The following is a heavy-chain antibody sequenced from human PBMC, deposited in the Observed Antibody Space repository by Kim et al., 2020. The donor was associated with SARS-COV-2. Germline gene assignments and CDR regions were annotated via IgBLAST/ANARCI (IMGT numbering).Heavy chain of an antibody. V-gene: IGHV3-11*01. CDR3: ARVGSTVAAGIIYY. CDR1: GFTFSDYY. Sequence: GGSLRLSCAASGFTFSDYYMSWIRQAPGTGLEWVSHISNSGFTTHYADSVKGRFTISRDNAKNSLYLQMNSLRAEDTAVYYCARVGSTVAAGIIYYWGQGTLVPVSS. J-gene: IGHJ4*02. D-gene: IGHD6-13*01. CDR2: ISNSGFTT.